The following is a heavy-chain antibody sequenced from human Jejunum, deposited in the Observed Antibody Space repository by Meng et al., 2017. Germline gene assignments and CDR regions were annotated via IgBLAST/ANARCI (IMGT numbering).Heavy chain of an antibody. J-gene: IGHJ4*02. CDR3: ARSGQTTVTYLD. V-gene: IGHV4-34*01. CDR2: INRSGSP. D-gene: IGHD4-11*01. CDR1: DGSFSSYY. Sequence: QVQLQQWGAGLLKPSETLSLTCAFHDGSFSSYYWSWIRQPPGKGLEWIGEINRSGSPNYNPSLKSRVTMSVDTNHFSLTLTSVTAADTAVYYCARSGQTTVTYLDWGQGTLVTVSS.